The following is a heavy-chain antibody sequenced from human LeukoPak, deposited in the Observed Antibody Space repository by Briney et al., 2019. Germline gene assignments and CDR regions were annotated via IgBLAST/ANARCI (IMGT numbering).Heavy chain of an antibody. Sequence: PGGSLRLSCAASGFIFSSYWMTWVRQVPGEGLEWVANIKPDGSGKHYVDSVKGRFTISRDNAKSSLYLQMDSLRVEDTAVYYCSSQPAVIDLDFWGQGALVTVSS. CDR2: IKPDGSGK. CDR3: SSQPAVIDLDF. J-gene: IGHJ4*02. D-gene: IGHD2/OR15-2a*01. V-gene: IGHV3-7*01. CDR1: GFIFSSYW.